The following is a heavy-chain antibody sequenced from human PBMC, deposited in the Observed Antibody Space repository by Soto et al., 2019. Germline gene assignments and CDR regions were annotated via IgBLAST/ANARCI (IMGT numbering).Heavy chain of an antibody. J-gene: IGHJ4*02. CDR1: GVTFSSYA. CDR3: ARETRGYSGDDAPFDY. CDR2: IIPIFGPA. D-gene: IGHD5-12*01. V-gene: IGHV1-69*13. Sequence: ASVKVSCKASGVTFSSYAISWVRQAPGQGLEWMGGIIPIFGPANYAQKFQGRVTITADESTSTAYMELSSLRSEDTAVYYCARETRGYSGDDAPFDYWGQGTLVTVSS.